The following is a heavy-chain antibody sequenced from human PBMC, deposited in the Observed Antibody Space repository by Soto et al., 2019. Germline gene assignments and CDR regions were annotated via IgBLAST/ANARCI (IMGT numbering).Heavy chain of an antibody. D-gene: IGHD2-21*02. J-gene: IGHJ6*02. Sequence: QVQLVQSGAEVKKPGASVKVSCKASGYTFSSYGISWVRQAAGQGLEWMGWISAYNGNTNYAQKLQGRVTMTTDTSTSTAYMELRSLRSDDTAVYYCASSYCGGDCSVLYYYYGMDVWGQGTTVTVSS. CDR3: ASSYCGGDCSVLYYYYGMDV. CDR2: ISAYNGNT. CDR1: GYTFSSYG. V-gene: IGHV1-18*01.